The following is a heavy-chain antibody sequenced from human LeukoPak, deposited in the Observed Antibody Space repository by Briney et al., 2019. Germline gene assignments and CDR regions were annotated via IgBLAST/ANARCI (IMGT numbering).Heavy chain of an antibody. CDR3: ARTYYDFWSGYFSPRGGGGAGPWFDP. Sequence: SETLSLTCTVSGGSISSYYWSWIRQPPGKGLEWIGYIYTSGSTNYNPSLKSRVTISVDTSKNQFSLKLSSVTAADTAVYYCARTYYDFWSGYFSPRGGGGAGPWFDPWGQGTLVTVSS. CDR1: GGSISSYY. V-gene: IGHV4-4*09. CDR2: IYTSGST. D-gene: IGHD3-3*01. J-gene: IGHJ5*02.